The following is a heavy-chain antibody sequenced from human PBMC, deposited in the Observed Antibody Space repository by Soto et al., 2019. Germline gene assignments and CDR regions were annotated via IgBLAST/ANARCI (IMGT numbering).Heavy chain of an antibody. CDR2: ISGSGGST. CDR3: AKRPPRDPVYYYYGMDV. Sequence: GSLRLSCAASGFTFSSYAMSWVRQAPGKGLEWVSAISGSGGSTYYADSVKGRFTISRDNSKNTLYLQMNSLRAEDTAVYYCAKRPPRDPVYYYYGMDVWGQGTTVTVSS. CDR1: GFTFSSYA. V-gene: IGHV3-23*01. J-gene: IGHJ6*02.